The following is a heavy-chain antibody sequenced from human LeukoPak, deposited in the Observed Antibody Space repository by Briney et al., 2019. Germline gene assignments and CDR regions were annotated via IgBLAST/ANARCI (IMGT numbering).Heavy chain of an antibody. J-gene: IGHJ4*02. Sequence: ASVKVSCKASGYTFTSYYMHWVRQAPGQGLEWMGMITPSGGISYAQKFQGRVTRTGDMSTNTVYMELSSLRSEDTAVYYCARVDSTSPHELDYWGQGTLVTVSS. CDR2: ITPSGGI. D-gene: IGHD6-6*01. V-gene: IGHV1-46*01. CDR3: ARVDSTSPHELDY. CDR1: GYTFTSYY.